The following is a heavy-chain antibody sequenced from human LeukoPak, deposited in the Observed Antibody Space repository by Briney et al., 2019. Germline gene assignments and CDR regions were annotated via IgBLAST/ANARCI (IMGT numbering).Heavy chain of an antibody. CDR1: GHSIRSVYY. Sequence: SETLSLTCTVSGHSIRSVYYWGWIRQSPGKGLEWIGSIYHTGSTDYNASLRSRVTISVDTSKNQFSLNLNSVTAADTAVYYCARGSNYHYFDFWVQGTLVTVSS. CDR2: IYHTGST. CDR3: ARGSNYHYFDF. J-gene: IGHJ4*02. D-gene: IGHD4-11*01. V-gene: IGHV4-38-2*02.